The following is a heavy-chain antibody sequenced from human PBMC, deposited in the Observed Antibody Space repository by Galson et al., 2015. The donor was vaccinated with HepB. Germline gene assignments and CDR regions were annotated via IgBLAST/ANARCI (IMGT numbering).Heavy chain of an antibody. Sequence: SVKVSCKASGYTFTSHAMHWVRQAPGQRLEWMGWINAGNGNTKYSQKFQGRVTITRDTSASTAYMELSSLRSEDTAMYYCARDSAGITMIHWGQGTLVTVSS. CDR2: INAGNGNT. CDR1: GYTFTSHA. J-gene: IGHJ4*02. D-gene: IGHD3-22*01. V-gene: IGHV1-3*01. CDR3: ARDSAGITMIH.